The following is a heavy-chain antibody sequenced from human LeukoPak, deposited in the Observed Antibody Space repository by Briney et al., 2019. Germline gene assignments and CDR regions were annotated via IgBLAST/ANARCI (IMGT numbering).Heavy chain of an antibody. CDR1: GYSISSGYY. CDR3: ARVAGDYYSDY. J-gene: IGHJ4*02. D-gene: IGHD4-17*01. Sequence: SETLSLTCTVSGYSISSGYYWGWIRPPPGKGLEWIGSIYHSGSTYYNPSLKSRVTISGDTSKNQFSLKLSSVTAADTAVHYCARVAGDYYSDYWGQGTLVTVSS. V-gene: IGHV4-38-2*02. CDR2: IYHSGST.